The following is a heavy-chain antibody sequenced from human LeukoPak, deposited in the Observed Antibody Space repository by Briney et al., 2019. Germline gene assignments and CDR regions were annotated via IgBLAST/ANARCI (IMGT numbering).Heavy chain of an antibody. CDR2: IDPSDSYT. CDR3: ARHSKYYDILTGYYTSWHFDY. D-gene: IGHD3-9*01. V-gene: IGHV5-10-1*01. J-gene: IGHJ4*02. CDR1: RYSFTSYW. Sequence: GESLKISCKGSRYSFTSYWISWVRQLPGKGLEWMGRIDPSDSYTNYSPSFQGHVTISADKSISTAYLQWSSLKASDTAMYYCARHSKYYDILTGYYTSWHFDYWGQGTLVTVSS.